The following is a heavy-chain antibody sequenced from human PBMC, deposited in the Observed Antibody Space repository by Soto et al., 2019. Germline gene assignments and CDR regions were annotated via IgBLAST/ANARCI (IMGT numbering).Heavy chain of an antibody. CDR3: VRYGVAGAY. CDR1: GYPFTTHN. D-gene: IGHD3-3*01. Sequence: ASVKVSCKASGYPFTTHNINWVRQATGQGLEWMGWMNPNSGTTGYAQKFQDSITLTRDTSKTTAHMQMSSLTAADTAVYFCVRYGVAGAYWGLGSQVTVSS. V-gene: IGHV1-8*02. J-gene: IGHJ4*01. CDR2: MNPNSGTT.